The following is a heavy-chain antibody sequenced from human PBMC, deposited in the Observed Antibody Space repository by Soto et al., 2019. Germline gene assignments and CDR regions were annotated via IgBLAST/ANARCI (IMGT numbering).Heavy chain of an antibody. Sequence: QVQLVESGGGVVQPWRSLRLSCAASGFTFSSYVIHWVRQAPGKGLEWVAVIAYEGSNKYYADYVKGRFTISRDNYKNTLYPQMNSHRAEDTAVYYCAKDSGSYYLDYWGQGTLVTVSS. D-gene: IGHD1-26*01. V-gene: IGHV3-30*18. J-gene: IGHJ4*02. CDR3: AKDSGSYYLDY. CDR1: GFTFSSYV. CDR2: IAYEGSNK.